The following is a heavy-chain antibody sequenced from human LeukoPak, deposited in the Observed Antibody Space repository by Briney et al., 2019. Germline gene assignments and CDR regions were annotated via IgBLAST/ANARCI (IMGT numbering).Heavy chain of an antibody. CDR3: AKDARRTSGWYYFDS. CDR1: GFTFSNFD. CDR2: ITNRGDGT. Sequence: PGGSLTLSCTASGFTFSNFDMGGVREAPGKGLEGVSAITNRGDGTYFADSVKGRVTISRDNSKDTLYLQLNSLRADDTAVYYCAKDARRTSGWYYFDSWGQGPLVTVSS. J-gene: IGHJ4*02. V-gene: IGHV3-23*01. D-gene: IGHD6-19*01.